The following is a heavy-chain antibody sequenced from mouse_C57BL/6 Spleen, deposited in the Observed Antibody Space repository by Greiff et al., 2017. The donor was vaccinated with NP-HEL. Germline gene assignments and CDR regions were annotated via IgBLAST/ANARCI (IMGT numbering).Heavy chain of an antibody. CDR1: GYTFTDYY. V-gene: IGHV1-76*01. D-gene: IGHD1-1*01. CDR3: ARDYYGSSYAWYFDV. J-gene: IGHJ1*03. CDR2: IYPGSGNT. Sequence: QVHVKQSGAELVRPGASVKLSCKASGYTFTDYYINWVKQRPGQGLEWIARIYPGSGNTYSNEKFKGKATLTAEKSSSTAYMQLSSMTSADSAVYFCARDYYGSSYAWYFDVWGTGTTVTVSS.